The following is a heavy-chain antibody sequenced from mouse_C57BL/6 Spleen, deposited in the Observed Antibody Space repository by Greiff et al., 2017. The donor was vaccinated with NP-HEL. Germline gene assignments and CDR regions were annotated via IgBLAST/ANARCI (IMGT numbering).Heavy chain of an antibody. CDR2: INPNNGGT. Sequence: VQLQQSGPELVKPGASVKISCKASGYTFTDYYMNWVKQSHGKSLEWIGDINPNNGGTSYNQKFKGKATLTVDKSSSTAYMELRSLTSEDSAVYYCARSRDGGGYFDYWGQGTTLTVSS. D-gene: IGHD3-3*01. CDR1: GYTFTDYY. J-gene: IGHJ2*01. CDR3: ARSRDGGGYFDY. V-gene: IGHV1-26*01.